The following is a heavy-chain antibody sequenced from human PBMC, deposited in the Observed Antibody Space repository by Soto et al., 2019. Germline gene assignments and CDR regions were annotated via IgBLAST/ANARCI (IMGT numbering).Heavy chain of an antibody. Sequence: ASEKVSCKASGYTFTSYGISWVRQAPGQGLEWMGWISAYNGNTNYAQKLQGRVTMTTDTSTSTAYMELRSLRSDDTAVYYCAREGSIAAAGSNWFDPWGQGTLVTVSS. CDR3: AREGSIAAAGSNWFDP. V-gene: IGHV1-18*01. CDR1: GYTFTSYG. D-gene: IGHD6-13*01. J-gene: IGHJ5*02. CDR2: ISAYNGNT.